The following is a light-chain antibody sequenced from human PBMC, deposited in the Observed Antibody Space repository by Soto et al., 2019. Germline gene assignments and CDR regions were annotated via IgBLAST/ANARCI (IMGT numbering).Light chain of an antibody. CDR1: QSISSW. CDR3: HQYNTYWT. CDR2: DAS. J-gene: IGKJ1*01. V-gene: IGKV1-5*01. Sequence: DIQMTQSPSTLSASVGDRVTITCRASQSISSWLAWYQQKLGRAPRLLIYDASSLESGVPSRFSGSGSGTEFTLTISSLQPDDFATYYCHQYNTYWTFAQGTKVDIK.